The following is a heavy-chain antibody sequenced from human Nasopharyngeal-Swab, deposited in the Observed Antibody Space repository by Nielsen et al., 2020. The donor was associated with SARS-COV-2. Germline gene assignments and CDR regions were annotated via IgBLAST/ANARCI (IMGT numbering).Heavy chain of an antibody. D-gene: IGHD3-9*01. CDR3: ARAHYDILTTYWYSSDY. CDR1: GYTFTSYA. J-gene: IGHJ4*02. CDR2: INAGNDNT. Sequence: ASVKVSCKASGYTFTSYAIHWVRQAPGQRLEWMGWINAGNDNTEYSQKFQGRVTITRDTSASTAYMELSSLRSEDTAVYYCARAHYDILTTYWYSSDYWGQGTLVTVSS. V-gene: IGHV1-3*01.